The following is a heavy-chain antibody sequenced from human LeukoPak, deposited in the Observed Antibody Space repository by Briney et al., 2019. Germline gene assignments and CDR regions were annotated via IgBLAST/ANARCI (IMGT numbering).Heavy chain of an antibody. Sequence: ASVKVSCKASGYTFTSYAFHWVRQAPGQRLEWLGWIHAGNGDTKHSQRFQDRLTITRDTSASTAYMELNSLRSEDTAVYYCARDLYHDFWSGGIWGQGTTVTVSS. V-gene: IGHV1-3*01. CDR2: IHAGNGDT. CDR3: ARDLYHDFWSGGI. D-gene: IGHD3-3*01. CDR1: GYTFTSYA. J-gene: IGHJ6*02.